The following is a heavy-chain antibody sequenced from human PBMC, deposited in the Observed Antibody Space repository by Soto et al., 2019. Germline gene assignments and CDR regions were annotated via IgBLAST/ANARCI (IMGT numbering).Heavy chain of an antibody. CDR3: ARDLDSGYSYILGY. V-gene: IGHV3-33*01. J-gene: IGHJ4*02. CDR1: GFTFSSYG. CDR2: IWYDGSNK. Sequence: GGSLRLSCAASGFTFSSYGMHWVRQAPGKGLEWVAVIWYDGSNKYYADSVKGRFTISRDNSKNTLYLQMNSLRAEDTAVYYCARDLDSGYSYILGYWGQGTLVTVSS. D-gene: IGHD5-18*01.